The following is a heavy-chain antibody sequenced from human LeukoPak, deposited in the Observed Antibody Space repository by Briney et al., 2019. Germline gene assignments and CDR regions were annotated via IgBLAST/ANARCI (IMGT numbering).Heavy chain of an antibody. V-gene: IGHV1-46*01. D-gene: IGHD5-18*01. CDR2: INYSGGST. Sequence: ASVKVSCKASGYTFTSYYKHWVRQARGQGLEWVGLINYSGGSTNYAQKFQGRVTMTRDTSTSTVYMELSSLRSEDTAVYYCARSRNSYGLEDYWGQRTLVTVSS. CDR3: ARSRNSYGLEDY. CDR1: GYTFTSYY. J-gene: IGHJ4*02.